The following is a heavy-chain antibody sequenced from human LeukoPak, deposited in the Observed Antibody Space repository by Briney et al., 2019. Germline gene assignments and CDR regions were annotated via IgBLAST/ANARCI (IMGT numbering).Heavy chain of an antibody. CDR2: IIPIFGTA. CDR1: GGTFSSYA. J-gene: IGHJ5*02. Sequence: SVKVSCKASGGTFSSYAISWVRQAPGQGLEWMGGIIPIFGTANYAQKFQGRVTITADKSTSTAYMELSSLRSEDTAVYYCARGWDYDFWSGYSFDPWGQGTLVTVSS. D-gene: IGHD3-3*01. V-gene: IGHV1-69*06. CDR3: ARGWDYDFWSGYSFDP.